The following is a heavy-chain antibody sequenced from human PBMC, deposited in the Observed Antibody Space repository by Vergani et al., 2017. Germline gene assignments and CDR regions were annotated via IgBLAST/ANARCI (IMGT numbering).Heavy chain of an antibody. CDR2: IYYSGST. CDR3: AIDRTDIVATGPRAYYMDV. D-gene: IGHD5-12*01. J-gene: IGHJ6*03. Sequence: QVQLQESGPGLVKPSQTLSLTCTVSGVSISSGAYYWSWIRQHPGKGLEWIGYIYYSGSTYYNPSLKSRVTISVDTSKNQFSLKLSSVTAADTAVYYCAIDRTDIVATGPRAYYMDVWGKGTTVTVSS. CDR1: GVSISSGAYY. V-gene: IGHV4-31*03.